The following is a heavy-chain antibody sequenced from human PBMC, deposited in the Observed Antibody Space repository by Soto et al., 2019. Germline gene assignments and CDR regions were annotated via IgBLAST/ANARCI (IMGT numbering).Heavy chain of an antibody. CDR1: GFTFSSYA. Sequence: GGSLRLSCAASGFTFSSYAMNWVRQAPGKELEWVSSISRDSSYIYYADSLKGRFTISRDNAKNSLHLQMNSLRAEDTAVYYCARDDSSYFGSNGLPDDVFDIWGQGTMVTVSS. CDR2: ISRDSSYI. V-gene: IGHV3-21*01. CDR3: ARDDSSYFGSNGLPDDVFDI. D-gene: IGHD3-22*01. J-gene: IGHJ3*02.